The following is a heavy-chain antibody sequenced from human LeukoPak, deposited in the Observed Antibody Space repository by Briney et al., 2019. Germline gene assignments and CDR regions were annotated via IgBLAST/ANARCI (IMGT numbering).Heavy chain of an antibody. CDR2: INAGNGNT. CDR3: ARSDVSNYYYGMDV. Sequence: ASGKVSCKASGYTFTSYAMHWVRKAPGQRLEWMGWINAGNGNTKYSQKFQGRVTITRDTSASTAYMELSSLRSGDTAVYYCARSDVSNYYYGMDVWGQGTTVTVSS. CDR1: GYTFTSYA. J-gene: IGHJ6*02. D-gene: IGHD2-21*02. V-gene: IGHV1-3*01.